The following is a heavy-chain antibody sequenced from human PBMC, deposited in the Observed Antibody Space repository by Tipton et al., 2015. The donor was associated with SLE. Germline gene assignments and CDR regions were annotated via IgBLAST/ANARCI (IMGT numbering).Heavy chain of an antibody. CDR1: GGSISSYY. CDR2: FSYSGST. V-gene: IGHV4-59*01. Sequence: TLSLTCTVSGGSISSYYWSWIRQPPGKRLEWIGCFSYSGSTNYNPSLKSRVTMSVDTSNNQFSLKLTSVTAADTAVYYCAKGGRGSSGFDYWGQGTLVTVSS. J-gene: IGHJ4*02. CDR3: AKGGRGSSGFDY. D-gene: IGHD6-6*01.